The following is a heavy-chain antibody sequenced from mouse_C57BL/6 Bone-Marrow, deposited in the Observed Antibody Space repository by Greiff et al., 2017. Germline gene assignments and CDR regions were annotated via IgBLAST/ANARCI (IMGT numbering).Heavy chain of an antibody. V-gene: IGHV1-81*01. Sequence: QVQLQQSGAELARPGASVKLSCKASGYTFTSYGISWVKQRTGQGLEWIGEIYPRSGNTYYNEKFKGKATLTADKSSSTAYMELRSLTSEDSAVYFWAREGAYYSNYDAMDYWGQGTSVTVSS. J-gene: IGHJ4*01. D-gene: IGHD2-5*01. CDR3: AREGAYYSNYDAMDY. CDR2: IYPRSGNT. CDR1: GYTFTSYG.